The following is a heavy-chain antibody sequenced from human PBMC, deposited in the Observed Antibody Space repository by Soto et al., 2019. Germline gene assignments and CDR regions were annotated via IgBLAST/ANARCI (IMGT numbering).Heavy chain of an antibody. CDR1: GGTFSSYA. Sequence: QVQLVQSGAEVKKPGSSVKVSCKASGGTFSSYAISWVRQAPGQGLEWMGGIIPIFGTANYAQKFQGRVTITADKSTSTAYMELSSLRSEDTAVYYCARTYYYDSSGPIPDNWFDPWGQGTLVTVSS. D-gene: IGHD3-22*01. J-gene: IGHJ5*02. CDR3: ARTYYYDSSGPIPDNWFDP. CDR2: IIPIFGTA. V-gene: IGHV1-69*06.